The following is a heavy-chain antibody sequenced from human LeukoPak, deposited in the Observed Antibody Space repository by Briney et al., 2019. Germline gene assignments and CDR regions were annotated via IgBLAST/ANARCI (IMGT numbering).Heavy chain of an antibody. D-gene: IGHD3-16*02. CDR3: ANALAGSGELSDY. CDR1: GFTFSSYD. CDR2: ISYDGSNK. J-gene: IGHJ4*02. Sequence: GRSLRLFCAAFGFTFSSYDMHWDRQAPGKGLEWVAVISYDGSNKYYADSVKGRFTISRDNSKNTLYLQMNSLRAEDTAVYYCANALAGSGELSDYWGQGSLVTVSS. V-gene: IGHV3-30*18.